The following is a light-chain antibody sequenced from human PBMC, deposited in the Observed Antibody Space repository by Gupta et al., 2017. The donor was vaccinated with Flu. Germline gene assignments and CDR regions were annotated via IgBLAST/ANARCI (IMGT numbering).Light chain of an antibody. J-gene: IGKJ2*01. CDR3: QQYNSYPYT. Sequence: PSTLSTSVGDRVTITCRASQSISSWLAWYQQKPGKAPKLLIYKASSLESGVPSRFSGSGSGTEFTLTISSLQPDDFATYYCQQYNSYPYTFGQGTKLEIK. CDR1: QSISSW. CDR2: KAS. V-gene: IGKV1-5*03.